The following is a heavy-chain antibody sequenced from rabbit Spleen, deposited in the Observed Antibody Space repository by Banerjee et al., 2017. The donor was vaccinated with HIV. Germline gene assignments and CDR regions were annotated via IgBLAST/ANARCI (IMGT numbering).Heavy chain of an antibody. Sequence: QEQLVESGGGLVKPGASLTLTCTASGFSFSSGYYMCWVRQAPGKGLEWIACIYSNSGLIWYASWAKGRFTISKTSTTVTLQMTSLTAADTATYFCARYAGDAGYGYAADLWGPGTLVTVS. CDR1: GFSFSSGYY. CDR2: IYSNSGLI. CDR3: ARYAGDAGYGYAADL. D-gene: IGHD6-1*01. J-gene: IGHJ4*01. V-gene: IGHV1S45*01.